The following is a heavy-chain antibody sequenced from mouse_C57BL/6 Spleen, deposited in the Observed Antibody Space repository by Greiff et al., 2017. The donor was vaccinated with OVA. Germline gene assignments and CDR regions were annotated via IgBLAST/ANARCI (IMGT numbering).Heavy chain of an antibody. J-gene: IGHJ1*03. D-gene: IGHD2-4*01. Sequence: EVQVVESGGGLVKPGGSLKLSCAASGFTFSDYGMHWVRQAPEKGLEWVAYISSGSSTIYYADTVKGRFTISRDNAKNTLFLQMTSLRSEDTAMYYCAREVYYDYLTQYFDVWGTGTTVTVSS. CDR3: AREVYYDYLTQYFDV. V-gene: IGHV5-17*01. CDR2: ISSGSSTI. CDR1: GFTFSDYG.